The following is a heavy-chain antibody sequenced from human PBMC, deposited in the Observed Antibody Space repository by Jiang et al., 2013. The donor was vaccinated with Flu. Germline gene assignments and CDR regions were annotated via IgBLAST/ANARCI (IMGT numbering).Heavy chain of an antibody. J-gene: IGHJ4*02. D-gene: IGHD3-22*01. Sequence: GLVWVSRIDSDGSNTRYADSVKGRFTISRDNAKNTLYLQMNSLRADDTAVYYCARSLHGYYDTSGYSYYFDFWGQGTLVTVSS. CDR3: ARSLHGYYDTSGYSYYFDF. CDR2: IDSDGSNT. V-gene: IGHV3-74*01.